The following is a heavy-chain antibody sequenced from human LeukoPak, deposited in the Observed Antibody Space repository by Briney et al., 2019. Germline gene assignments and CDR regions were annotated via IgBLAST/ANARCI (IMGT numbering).Heavy chain of an antibody. CDR3: ANLLRWEPY. CDR2: ISTSSSYI. V-gene: IGHV3-21*01. J-gene: IGHJ4*02. CDR1: GFTFSSYS. Sequence: PGGSLRLSCAASGFTFSSYSMNWVRQAPGKGLEWVSSISTSSSYINYADSVKGRFTISRDNAKKSLYLQMNSLRAEDTAVYYCANLLRWEPYWGQGTLATVSS. D-gene: IGHD4-23*01.